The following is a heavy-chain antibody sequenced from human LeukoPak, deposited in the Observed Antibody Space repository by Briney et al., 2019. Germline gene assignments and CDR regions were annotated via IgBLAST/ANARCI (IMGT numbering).Heavy chain of an antibody. CDR1: GGSLSSHY. D-gene: IGHD4-23*01. CDR2: IYHTGST. J-gene: IGHJ4*02. CDR3: AREGRWGMKYYFDF. Sequence: SETLSLTCIVSGGSLSSHYWSWVRRSPEKGLEWIGQIYHTGSTHYNPSLRGRFAISVDTSNNKFFLNVKSVTAADTAVYYCAREGRWGMKYYFDFWGQGTLVIVSS. V-gene: IGHV4-59*11.